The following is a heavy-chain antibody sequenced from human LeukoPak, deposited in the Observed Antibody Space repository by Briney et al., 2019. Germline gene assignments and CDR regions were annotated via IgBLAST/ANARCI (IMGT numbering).Heavy chain of an antibody. Sequence: SETLSLTCAVSGGSISSGGYSWSWIRQPPGKGLEWIGYIYHSGSTYYNPSLKGRVTISVDRSKNQFSLKLSSVTAADTAVYYCARGTTVTTVGAFDIWGQGTMVTVSS. CDR2: IYHSGST. J-gene: IGHJ3*02. CDR3: ARGTTVTTVGAFDI. CDR1: GGSISSGGYS. V-gene: IGHV4-30-2*01. D-gene: IGHD4-17*01.